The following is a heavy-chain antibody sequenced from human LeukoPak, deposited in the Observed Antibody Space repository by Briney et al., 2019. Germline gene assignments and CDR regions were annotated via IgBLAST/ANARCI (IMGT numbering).Heavy chain of an antibody. CDR1: GVSISSYY. D-gene: IGHD3-9*01. V-gene: IGHV4-59*01. CDR2: TFYSGST. Sequence: SETLSLTCTVSGVSISSYYWSWIRQPPGRGLEWIGYTFYSGSTNYNPSLKSRVTISVDTSKNQFSLKLSSVTAADTAVYYCARESAYYDILTGYTPSFFDYWGQGTLVTVSS. CDR3: ARESAYYDILTGYTPSFFDY. J-gene: IGHJ4*02.